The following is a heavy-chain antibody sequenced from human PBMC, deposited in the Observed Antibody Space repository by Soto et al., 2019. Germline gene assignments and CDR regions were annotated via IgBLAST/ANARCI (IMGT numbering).Heavy chain of an antibody. CDR1: GGSISSGGYY. D-gene: IGHD4-17*01. Sequence: PSETLSLTCTVSGGSISSGGYYWSWIRQHPGKGLERIGYIYYSGSTYYNPSLKSRVTISVDTSKNQFSLKPSSVTAADTAVYYCARTRNDYGEPWFDPWGQGTLVTVSS. V-gene: IGHV4-31*03. J-gene: IGHJ5*02. CDR2: IYYSGST. CDR3: ARTRNDYGEPWFDP.